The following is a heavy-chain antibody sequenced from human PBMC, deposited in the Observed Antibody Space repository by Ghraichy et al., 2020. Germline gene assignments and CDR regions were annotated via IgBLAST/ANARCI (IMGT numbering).Heavy chain of an antibody. CDR3: ARGDGGNPLFDY. Sequence: SETLSLTCTVSGGSISSGGYYWSWIRQHPGKGLEWIGYIYYSGSTYYNPSLKSRVTISVDTSKNQFSLKLSSVTAADTAVYYCARGDGGNPLFDYWGQGTLVTVSS. D-gene: IGHD4-23*01. CDR2: IYYSGST. CDR1: GGSISSGGYY. J-gene: IGHJ4*02. V-gene: IGHV4-31*03.